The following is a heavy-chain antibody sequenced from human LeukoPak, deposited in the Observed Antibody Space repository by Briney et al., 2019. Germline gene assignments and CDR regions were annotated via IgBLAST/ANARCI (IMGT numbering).Heavy chain of an antibody. Sequence: GASVKVSCKASGYTFTSYGISWVRQAPGQGLEWMGWISAYNGNTNYAQKLQGRVTMTTDTSTSTAYMELRSLRSDDTAVYYCARDLIRYDILTGYYYLDYWGQGTLVTVSS. CDR3: ARDLIRYDILTGYYYLDY. CDR2: ISAYNGNT. CDR1: GYTFTSYG. D-gene: IGHD3-9*01. V-gene: IGHV1-18*01. J-gene: IGHJ4*02.